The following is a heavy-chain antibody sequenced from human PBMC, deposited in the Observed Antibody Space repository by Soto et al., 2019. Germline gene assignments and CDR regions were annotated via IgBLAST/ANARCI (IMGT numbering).Heavy chain of an antibody. CDR2: ISSSSSTI. V-gene: IGHV3-48*01. CDR3: ARDWGLTTVTTPNWFDP. D-gene: IGHD4-17*01. J-gene: IGHJ5*02. CDR1: GFTFSSYS. Sequence: GGSLRLSCAASGFTFSSYSMNWVRQAPGKGLEWVSYISSSSSTIYYADSVKGRFTISRDNAKNSLYLQMNSLRAEDTAVYYCARDWGLTTVTTPNWFDPWGQGTLVTVSS.